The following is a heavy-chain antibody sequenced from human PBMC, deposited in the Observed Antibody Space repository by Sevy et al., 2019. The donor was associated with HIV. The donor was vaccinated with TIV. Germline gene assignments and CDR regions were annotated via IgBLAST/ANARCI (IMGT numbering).Heavy chain of an antibody. D-gene: IGHD1-1*01. Sequence: ASVKVSCKASGYTLNNYAISWVRQARGQGFDYMGWIGTYNGNTNYAQKFQGRVTMTTDTSTNTAYTELRSLKFDDTALSSCARDATDETTYNGNLWFAPWGPGTLVTVSS. J-gene: IGHJ5*02. V-gene: IGHV1-18*04. CDR3: ARDATDETTYNGNLWFAP. CDR2: IGTYNGNT. CDR1: GYTLNNYA.